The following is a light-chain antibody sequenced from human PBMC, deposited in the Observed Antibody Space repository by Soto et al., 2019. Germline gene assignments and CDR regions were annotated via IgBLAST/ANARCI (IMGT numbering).Light chain of an antibody. V-gene: IGKV1-12*01. CDR1: QGISNW. CDR3: QQANTYLPLS. CDR2: AAS. J-gene: IGKJ4*01. Sequence: DIQMTQSPSSVSASVGDRVTITCRASQGISNWLAWYQQQPGKAPKLLIYAASSLQSGVPSRFSGGGSGAHLPLIISRLQPEDFAAYYCQQANTYLPLSFGGGTKVEIK.